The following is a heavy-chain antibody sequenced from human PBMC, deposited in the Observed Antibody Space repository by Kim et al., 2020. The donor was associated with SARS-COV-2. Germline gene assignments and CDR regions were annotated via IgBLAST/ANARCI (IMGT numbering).Heavy chain of an antibody. Sequence: GGSLRLSCAASGFTFSSYSMNWVRQAPGKGLEWVSAISSSSYIYYADSVKGRFTISRDNAKNSLHLQMNSLRAEDTAVYYCAREGGGSSGWSWFDPWGQGTLVTVSS. V-gene: IGHV3-21*01. D-gene: IGHD6-19*01. CDR1: GFTFSSYS. J-gene: IGHJ5*02. CDR2: ISSSSYI. CDR3: AREGGGSSGWSWFDP.